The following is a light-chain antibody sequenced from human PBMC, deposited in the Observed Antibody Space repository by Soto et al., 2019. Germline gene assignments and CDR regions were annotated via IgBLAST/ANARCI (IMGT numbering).Light chain of an antibody. CDR3: QQYNNWPLT. Sequence: EIVMTQSPATLSVSPGERATLSCRASQSVSSNLAWFQQKPGQAPRLLIYGASTRDTGIPARFSGSGSGTEFTLTISSLQSEDFAVYHCQQYNNWPLTFGGGTKVEIK. J-gene: IGKJ4*01. CDR2: GAS. V-gene: IGKV3-15*01. CDR1: QSVSSN.